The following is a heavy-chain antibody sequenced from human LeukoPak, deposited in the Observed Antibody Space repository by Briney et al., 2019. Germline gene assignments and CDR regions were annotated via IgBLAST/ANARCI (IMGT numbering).Heavy chain of an antibody. D-gene: IGHD3-22*01. CDR3: TTAIPSMIVVVITL. J-gene: IGHJ4*02. CDR2: IKSKTDGGTT. Sequence: GGSLRLSCAASGFTFSNAWMSWVRQAPGKGREWVGCIKSKTDGGTTDYAAPVKGRFTISRDDSKNTLYLQMNSLKTEDTAVYYCTTAIPSMIVVVITLWGQGTLVTVSS. V-gene: IGHV3-15*01. CDR1: GFTFSNAW.